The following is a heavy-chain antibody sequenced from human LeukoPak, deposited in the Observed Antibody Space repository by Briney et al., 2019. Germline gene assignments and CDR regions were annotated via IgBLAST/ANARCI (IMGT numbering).Heavy chain of an antibody. CDR3: AKLSDTAMVSDY. D-gene: IGHD5-18*01. J-gene: IGHJ4*02. V-gene: IGHV3-30*18. Sequence: PGGSLRLSCAASGFTFSSYSMNWVRQTPGKGLEWVAVIYYDGNNKYYADSVKGRFTISRDNSENTLYLQMNSLRAEDTAVYYCAKLSDTAMVSDYWGQGTLVTVSS. CDR1: GFTFSSYS. CDR2: IYYDGNNK.